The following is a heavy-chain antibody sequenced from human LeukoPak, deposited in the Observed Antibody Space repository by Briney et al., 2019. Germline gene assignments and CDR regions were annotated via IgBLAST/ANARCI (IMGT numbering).Heavy chain of an antibody. V-gene: IGHV4-39*07. J-gene: IGHJ5*02. CDR2: IYYSGST. D-gene: IGHD2-15*01. CDR3: ARDPPSKYCSGGSCSADATVGAGSP. Sequence: SETLSLTCTVSGGSVSSGGFHWSWIRQPPGKGLEWIGSIYYSGSTYYNPSLKSRVTISVDTSKNQFSLKLSSVTAADTAVYYCARDPPSKYCSGGSCSADATVGAGSPWGQGTLVTVSS. CDR1: GGSVSSGGFH.